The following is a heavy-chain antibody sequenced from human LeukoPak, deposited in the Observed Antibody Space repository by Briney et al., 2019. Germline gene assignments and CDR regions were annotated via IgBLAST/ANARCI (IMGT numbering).Heavy chain of an antibody. CDR1: GFTFNSYW. V-gene: IGHV3-74*01. CDR3: ARDRPHNWFDP. CDR2: ISNDGSDA. Sequence: PGGSLRLSCAASGFTFNSYWMYCVRQAPGKGLVWVSRISNDGSDATYADFVKGRFTISRDNGKNMLYLQMNGLRPDDTAVYYCARDRPHNWFDPWGQGTLVTVSS. J-gene: IGHJ5*02.